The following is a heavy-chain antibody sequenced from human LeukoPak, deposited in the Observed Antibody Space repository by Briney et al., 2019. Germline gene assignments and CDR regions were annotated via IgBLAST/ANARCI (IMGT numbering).Heavy chain of an antibody. V-gene: IGHV3-23*01. Sequence: GGSLRLSCAASGFTFSSYSMNWVRQAPGKGLVWVSRINYDGSTNYADSVKGRFTISRDNSKNTLYLQMNSLRAEDTAVYYCAKGALRYYYMDVWGKGTTVTVSS. CDR1: GFTFSSYS. CDR2: INYDGST. J-gene: IGHJ6*03. CDR3: AKGALRYYYMDV.